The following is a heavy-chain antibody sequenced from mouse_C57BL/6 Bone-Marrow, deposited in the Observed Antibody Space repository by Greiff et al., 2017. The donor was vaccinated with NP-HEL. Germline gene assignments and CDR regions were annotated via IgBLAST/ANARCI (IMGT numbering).Heavy chain of an antibody. J-gene: IGHJ3*01. V-gene: IGHV1-50*01. CDR2: IDPSDSYT. CDR3: AREDNGSSFAY. Sequence: VQLQQPGAELVKPGASVKLSCKASGYTFTSYWMQWVKQRPGQGLEWIGEIDPSDSYTNYNQKFKGKATLTVDTSSSTAYMQLSSLTSEDSAVYYCAREDNGSSFAYLGQGTLVTVSA. CDR1: GYTFTSYW. D-gene: IGHD1-1*01.